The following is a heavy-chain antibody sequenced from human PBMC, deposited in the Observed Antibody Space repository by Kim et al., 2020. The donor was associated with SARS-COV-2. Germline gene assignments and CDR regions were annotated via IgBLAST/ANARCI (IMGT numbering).Heavy chain of an antibody. Sequence: GESLKISCKGSGYSFTSYWIGWVRQMPGKGLEWMGIIYPADSDTRYSPSFQGQVTISADKSISTAYLQWSSLKASDTAMFYCARQKTQPGGGSYPGHWGQGTLVTVSS. D-gene: IGHD1-26*01. CDR1: GYSFTSYW. V-gene: IGHV5-51*01. J-gene: IGHJ4*02. CDR3: ARQKTQPGGGSYPGH. CDR2: IYPADSDT.